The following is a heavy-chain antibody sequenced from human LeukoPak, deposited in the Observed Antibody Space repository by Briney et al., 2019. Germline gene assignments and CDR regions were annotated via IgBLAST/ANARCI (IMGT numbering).Heavy chain of an antibody. J-gene: IGHJ5*02. D-gene: IGHD3-22*01. CDR2: IYYSGST. CDR3: ARGHHDSSGYYNWFDP. Sequence: PSETLSLTCTVSGGSISSYYWSWIRQPPGKGLEWIGYIYYSGSTNYNPSLKSRVTISVDTSKNQFSLKLSSVTAADTAVYYCARGHHDSSGYYNWFDPWGRGTLVTVSS. V-gene: IGHV4-59*01. CDR1: GGSISSYY.